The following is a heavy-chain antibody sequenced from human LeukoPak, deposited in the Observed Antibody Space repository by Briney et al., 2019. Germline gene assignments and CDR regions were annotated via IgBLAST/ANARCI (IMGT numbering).Heavy chain of an antibody. CDR1: GFTFSSYA. Sequence: GGSLRLSCAASGFTFSSYAMSWVRQAPGKGLEWVAVVSSDGGTKYYADSVKGRFTISRDNSRNTMYLQMDSLRAEDTAVYYCAKEYDSGGYGANFDYWGQGTLVTVSS. V-gene: IGHV3-30*18. D-gene: IGHD3-10*01. J-gene: IGHJ4*02. CDR3: AKEYDSGGYGANFDY. CDR2: VSSDGGTK.